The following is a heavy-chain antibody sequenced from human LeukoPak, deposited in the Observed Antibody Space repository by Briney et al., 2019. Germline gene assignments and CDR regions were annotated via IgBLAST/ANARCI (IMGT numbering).Heavy chain of an antibody. CDR1: GYTFTSYG. CDR2: ISAYNGNT. CDR3: ARDLLAYQPLPRNWFDP. Sequence: ASVKVSCKASGYTFTSYGISWVRQAPGQGLEWMGWISAYNGNTNYAQKLQGRVTMTTDTSTSTAYMELRSLRSDDTAVYYCARDLLAYQPLPRNWFDPWGQGTLVTVSS. D-gene: IGHD2-2*01. J-gene: IGHJ5*02. V-gene: IGHV1-18*01.